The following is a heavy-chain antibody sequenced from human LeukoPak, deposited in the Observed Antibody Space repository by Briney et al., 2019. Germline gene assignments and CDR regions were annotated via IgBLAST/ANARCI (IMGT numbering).Heavy chain of an antibody. Sequence: ASVKVSCKASGYTFTGYYIHWVRQAPGQGLEWMGWINPNSGGTNYAQRFQGRVTMTRDTSISTAYMELSRLRSDDTAVYYCYIHCSSTSCYTASAFHIWGQGTVVTVSS. CDR3: YIHCSSTSCYTASAFHI. D-gene: IGHD2-2*02. V-gene: IGHV1-2*02. CDR1: GYTFTGYY. J-gene: IGHJ3*02. CDR2: INPNSGGT.